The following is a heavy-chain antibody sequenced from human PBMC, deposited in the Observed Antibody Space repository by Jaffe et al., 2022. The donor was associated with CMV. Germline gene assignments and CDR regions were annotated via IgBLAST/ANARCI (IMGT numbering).Heavy chain of an antibody. CDR1: GGSFSGYY. CDR2: INHSGST. V-gene: IGHV4-34*01. J-gene: IGHJ4*02. CDR3: ARTGPPAGYSSGWYRGLYYFDY. Sequence: QVQLQQWGAGLLKPSETLSLTCAVYGGSFSGYYWSWIRQPPGKGLEWIGEINHSGSTNYNPSLKSRVTISVDTSKNQFSLKLSSVTAADTAVYYCARTGPPAGYSSGWYRGLYYFDYWGQGTLVTVSS. D-gene: IGHD6-19*01.